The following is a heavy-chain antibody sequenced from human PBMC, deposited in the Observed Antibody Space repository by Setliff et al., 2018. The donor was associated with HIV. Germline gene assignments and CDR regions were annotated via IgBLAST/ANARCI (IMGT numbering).Heavy chain of an antibody. CDR2: IYYSGST. J-gene: IGHJ6*03. CDR1: GGSISSGYYY. Sequence: KTSETLSLTCTVSGGSISSGYYYWGWIRQPPGKGLEWIGTIYYSGSTYYNPSLKSRVTISVDTSKNQFSLKLSSVTAADTAVYYCARTKDCSNTSCPGTHYYYYMDVWGKGTTVTVSS. CDR3: ARTKDCSNTSCPGTHYYYYMDV. V-gene: IGHV4-39*01. D-gene: IGHD2-2*01.